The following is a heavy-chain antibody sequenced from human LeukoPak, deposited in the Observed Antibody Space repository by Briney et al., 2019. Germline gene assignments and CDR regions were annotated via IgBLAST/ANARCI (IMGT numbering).Heavy chain of an antibody. D-gene: IGHD2-8*01. CDR2: INHSGST. V-gene: IGHV4-34*01. Sequence: PSETLSLTCAVYGGSFSGYYWSWIRQPPGKGLEWIGEINHSGSTNYNPSLKSRVTISVDTSKNQFSLKLSSVTAADTAVYYCAGAGAYCTNGVCYTAAADYWGQGTLVTVSS. J-gene: IGHJ4*02. CDR3: AGAGAYCTNGVCYTAAADY. CDR1: GGSFSGYY.